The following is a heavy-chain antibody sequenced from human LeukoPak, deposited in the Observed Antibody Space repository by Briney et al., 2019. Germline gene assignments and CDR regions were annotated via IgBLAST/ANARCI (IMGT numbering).Heavy chain of an antibody. D-gene: IGHD3/OR15-3a*01. V-gene: IGHV4-39*01. CDR3: ARAQGNGLIDF. CDR1: GGSISLSYYY. J-gene: IGHJ4*02. CDR2: IYYSGNT. Sequence: SETLSLTCSVSGGSISLSYYYWGWVRQPRGKGLEWIVSIYYSGNTYYNPSLKSRVTISLNTSRNQFSLTLSSVTAADTADYYCARAQGNGLIDFWGQGTLVTVSS.